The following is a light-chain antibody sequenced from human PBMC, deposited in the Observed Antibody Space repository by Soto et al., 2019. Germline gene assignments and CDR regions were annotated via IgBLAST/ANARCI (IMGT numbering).Light chain of an antibody. V-gene: IGKV3-20*01. CDR1: QTVNSKF. J-gene: IGKJ2*01. CDR3: QQFDDSRPAFT. CDR2: GAS. Sequence: ESVLTQSPGSLSLSPGERATLSCRASQTVNSKFLNWYQHKPGQAPRLLIYGASIRATGIPDRFSGSRSGADLTLTITRLEPEDFAVYFCQQFDDSRPAFTFGQGTKLVI.